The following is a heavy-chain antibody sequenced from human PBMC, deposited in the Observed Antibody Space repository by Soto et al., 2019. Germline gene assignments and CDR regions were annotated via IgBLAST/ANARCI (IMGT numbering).Heavy chain of an antibody. CDR1: GGSFSGYY. CDR3: ARVQGYYYYYYMDV. CDR2: INHSGST. V-gene: IGHV4-34*01. J-gene: IGHJ6*03. Sequence: SETLSLTCAVYGGSFSGYYWSWIRQPPGKGLEWIGEINHSGSTNYNPSHKSRVNISVDTSKNQFSLKLSFVTAADTAVYYCARVQGYYYYYYMDVWGKGTTVT.